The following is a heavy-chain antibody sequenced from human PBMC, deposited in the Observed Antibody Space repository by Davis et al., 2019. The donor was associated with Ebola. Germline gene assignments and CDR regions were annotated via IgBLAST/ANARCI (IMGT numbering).Heavy chain of an antibody. D-gene: IGHD3-10*01. CDR3: ARDPTSDRGVYYYYMDV. CDR2: ISSSSSYI. J-gene: IGHJ6*03. V-gene: IGHV3-21*01. CDR1: GFTFSSYS. Sequence: PGWSLRLSCAASGFTFSSYSMNWVRQAPGKGLEWVSSISSSSSYIYYADSVKGRFTISRDNAKNSLYLQMNSLRAEDTAVYYCARDPTSDRGVYYYYMDVWGKGTTVTVSS.